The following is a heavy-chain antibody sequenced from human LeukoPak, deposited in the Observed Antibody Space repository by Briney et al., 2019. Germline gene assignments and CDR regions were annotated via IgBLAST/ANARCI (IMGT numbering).Heavy chain of an antibody. Sequence: GGSLRLSCAASQFAFSDYTMNWVRQAPGKGLEWVSYISSSSSTIYYADSVKGRFTISRDNAKNSLYLQMNSLRAEDTAVYYCARRDMFDYYMDVWGKGTTVTVSS. V-gene: IGHV3-48*01. D-gene: IGHD3-10*02. CDR1: QFAFSDYT. CDR2: ISSSSSTI. CDR3: ARRDMFDYYMDV. J-gene: IGHJ6*03.